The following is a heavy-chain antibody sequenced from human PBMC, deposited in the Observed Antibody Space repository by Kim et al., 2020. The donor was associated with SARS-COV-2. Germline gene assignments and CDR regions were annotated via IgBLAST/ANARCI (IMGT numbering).Heavy chain of an antibody. J-gene: IGHJ4*02. CDR1: GFTFSSYG. Sequence: GGSLRLSCAASGFTFSSYGMHWVRQAPGKGLEWVAVISYDGSNKYYADSVKGRFTISRDNSKNTLYLQMNSLRAEDTAVYYCANWCSGGSCYGDYWGQGTLVTVSS. D-gene: IGHD2-15*01. CDR3: ANWCSGGSCYGDY. V-gene: IGHV3-30*18. CDR2: ISYDGSNK.